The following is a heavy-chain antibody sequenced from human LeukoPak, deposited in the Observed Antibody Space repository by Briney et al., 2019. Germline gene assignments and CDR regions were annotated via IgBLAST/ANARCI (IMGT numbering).Heavy chain of an antibody. D-gene: IGHD6-13*01. V-gene: IGHV4-39*07. CDR3: AREPGIAAAERYYYYYMDV. Sequence: SETLSHTCTVSGGSISSSSYYWGWIRQPPGKGLEWIGSIYYSGGTYYNPSLKSRVTISVDTSKNQFSLKLSSVTAADTAVYYCAREPGIAAAERYYYYYMDVWGKGTTVTVSS. CDR1: GGSISSSSYY. CDR2: IYYSGGT. J-gene: IGHJ6*03.